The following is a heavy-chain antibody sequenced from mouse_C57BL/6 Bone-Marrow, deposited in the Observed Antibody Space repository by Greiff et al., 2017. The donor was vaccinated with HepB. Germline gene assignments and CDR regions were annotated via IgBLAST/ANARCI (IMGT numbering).Heavy chain of an antibody. Sequence: EVQVVESGGGLVKPGGSLKLSCAASGFTFSSYAMSWVRQTPEKRLEWVATISDGGSYTYYPDNVKGRFTISRDNAKNNLYLQMSHLKSEDTAMYYCARDPYYYAMDYWGQGTSVTVSS. V-gene: IGHV5-4*01. CDR1: GFTFSSYA. J-gene: IGHJ4*01. CDR2: ISDGGSYT. CDR3: ARDPYYYAMDY.